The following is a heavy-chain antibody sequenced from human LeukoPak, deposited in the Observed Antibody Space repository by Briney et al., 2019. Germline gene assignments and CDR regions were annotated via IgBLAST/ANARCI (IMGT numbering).Heavy chain of an antibody. CDR1: GFTFSSYA. V-gene: IGHV3-30-3*01. CDR2: ISYDGSNK. D-gene: IGHD6-19*01. CDR3: ARAPTSIAVAGTDY. J-gene: IGHJ4*02. Sequence: GGSLRLSCAASGFTFSSYAMHWVRQAPGKGLEWVAVISYDGSNKYYADSVKGRFTISRGNSKNTLYLQMNSLRAEDTAVYYCARAPTSIAVAGTDYWGQGTLVSVSS.